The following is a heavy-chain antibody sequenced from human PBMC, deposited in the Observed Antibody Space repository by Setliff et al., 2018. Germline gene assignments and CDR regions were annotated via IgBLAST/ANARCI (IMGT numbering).Heavy chain of an antibody. CDR1: GYTFTGYY. CDR2: INPNSGGT. J-gene: IGHJ4*02. Sequence: GASVKVSCKASGYTFTGYYMHWVRQAPGRGLEWMGWINPNSGGTNYAQKFQGWVTMTRDTSISTAYVELSRLRSDDTAVYYCARGRDFWSGYLVYWGQGTLVTVSS. CDR3: ARGRDFWSGYLVY. V-gene: IGHV1-2*04. D-gene: IGHD3-3*01.